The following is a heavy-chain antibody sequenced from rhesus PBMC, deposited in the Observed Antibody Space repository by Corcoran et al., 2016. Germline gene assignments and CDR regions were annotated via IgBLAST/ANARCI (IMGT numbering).Heavy chain of an antibody. Sequence: QVQLQESGPGLVKPSETLSPTCAVSGYSLSSGFYLAWTRQPPGKGLEYIGYIIGTGGTTYYNPSLKSRVTISKDTSNNRFSLKLNSVTAADTAVYYCARRPGSASFDYWGQGVLVTVSS. J-gene: IGHJ4*01. V-gene: IGHV4-99*01. D-gene: IGHD4-29*01. CDR1: GYSLSSGFY. CDR3: ARRPGSASFDY. CDR2: IIGTGGTT.